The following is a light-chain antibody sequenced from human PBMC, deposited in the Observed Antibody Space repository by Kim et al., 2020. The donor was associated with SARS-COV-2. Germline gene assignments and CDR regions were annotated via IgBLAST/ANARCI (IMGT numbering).Light chain of an antibody. J-gene: IGLJ3*02. CDR3: CSYACCYSAV. V-gene: IGLV2-11*03. Sequence: QSSTISCTGTSDYERVDYCGGRYQQHPDTVPKLIVYDVTRRPSGVPDPFSCSKSGNTASLTFSGLQGDDEADYYCCSYACCYSAVFGEGIQLTVL. CDR2: DVT. CDR1: SDYERVDYC.